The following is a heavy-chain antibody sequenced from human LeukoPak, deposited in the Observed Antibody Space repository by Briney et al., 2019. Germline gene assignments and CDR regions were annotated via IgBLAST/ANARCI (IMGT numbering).Heavy chain of an antibody. D-gene: IGHD6-6*01. V-gene: IGHV4-34*01. CDR1: GGSFSGYY. CDR2: INHSGST. J-gene: IGHJ4*02. Sequence: PSETLSLTCAVYGGSFSGYYWSWIRQPPGKGLEWIREINHSGSTNYNPSLKSRVTISVDTSKNQFSLKLSSVTAADTAVYYCARVLAARSHPANWGQGTLVTVSS. CDR3: ARVLAARSHPAN.